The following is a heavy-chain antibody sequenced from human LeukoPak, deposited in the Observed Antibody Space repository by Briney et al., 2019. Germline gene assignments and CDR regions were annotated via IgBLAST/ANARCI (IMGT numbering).Heavy chain of an antibody. CDR1: GFTLRNHG. CDR3: AREVVVAATQEPIPRDY. V-gene: IGHV3-33*01. J-gene: IGHJ4*02. Sequence: GGSLRLSCAASGFTLRNHGMHWVRQAPGQGLEWVAVIWYDGSNQYYADSVKGRFTISRDNSRNMLYLQMNSLRAEDTAVYYCAREVVVAATQEPIPRDYWGQGTLVTVSS. D-gene: IGHD2-15*01. CDR2: IWYDGSNQ.